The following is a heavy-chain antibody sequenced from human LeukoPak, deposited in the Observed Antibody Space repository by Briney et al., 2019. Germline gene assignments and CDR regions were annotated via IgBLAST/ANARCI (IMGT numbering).Heavy chain of an antibody. CDR2: ISGGGVNT. CDR3: AKTLGYSGYFSP. CDR1: GFTFTSYA. V-gene: IGHV3-23*01. Sequence: TGGSLRLSCAASGFTFTSYAMNWVRQAPGKGLEWVSAISGGGVNTYYADSVKGRFTISRDNSKNMLYLQMNSLRAEDTAVYYCAKTLGYSGYFSPWGQGTLVTVSS. D-gene: IGHD3-22*01. J-gene: IGHJ5*02.